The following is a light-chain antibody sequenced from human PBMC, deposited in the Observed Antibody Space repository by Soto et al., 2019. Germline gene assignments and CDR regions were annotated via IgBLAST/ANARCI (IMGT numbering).Light chain of an antibody. V-gene: IGLV2-14*03. CDR2: DVS. Sequence: HSVLTQPASVSGSPGQSINISCTGTSSDVVGYNYVSWYQHHPGKAPKLIIYDVSNRPSGVSNPFSGSKSGNTASLTISGLHPEDEADYYCSSYTTSNTRQIVFGTGTKVTVL. J-gene: IGLJ1*01. CDR3: SSYTTSNTRQIV. CDR1: SSDVVGYNY.